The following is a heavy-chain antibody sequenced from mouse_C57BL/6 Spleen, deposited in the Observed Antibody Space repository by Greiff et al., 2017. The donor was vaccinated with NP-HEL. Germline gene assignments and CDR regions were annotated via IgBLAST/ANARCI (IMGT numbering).Heavy chain of an antibody. J-gene: IGHJ4*01. CDR3: ARGSNYDYYAMDY. CDR1: GFTFSDYG. Sequence: EVHLVESGGGLVKPGGSLKLSCAASGFTFSDYGMHWVRQAPEKGLEWVAYISSGSSTIYYADTVKGRFTISRDNAKNTLFLQMTSLRSEDTAMYYCARGSNYDYYAMDYWGQGTSVTVSS. CDR2: ISSGSSTI. V-gene: IGHV5-17*01. D-gene: IGHD2-5*01.